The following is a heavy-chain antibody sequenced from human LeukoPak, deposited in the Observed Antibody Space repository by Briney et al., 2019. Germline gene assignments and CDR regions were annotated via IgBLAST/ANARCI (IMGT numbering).Heavy chain of an antibody. CDR1: GFTFSSYS. Sequence: GGSLRLSCAASGFTFSSYSMNWVRQAPGKGLEWVSSISSSSSYIYYADSVKGRFTISRDNTKNSLYLQMNSLRAEDTAVYYCARDRSYYGSGTPYYYGMDVWGQGTTVTVPS. CDR3: ARDRSYYGSGTPYYYGMDV. V-gene: IGHV3-21*01. CDR2: ISSSSSYI. J-gene: IGHJ6*02. D-gene: IGHD3-10*01.